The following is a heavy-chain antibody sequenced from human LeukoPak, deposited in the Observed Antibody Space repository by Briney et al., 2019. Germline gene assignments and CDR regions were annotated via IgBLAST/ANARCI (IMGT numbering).Heavy chain of an antibody. D-gene: IGHD1-26*01. CDR3: TRDDFSGSYCD. V-gene: IGHV3-7*01. CDR1: GFTFRDNW. Sequence: QPGGSLRLPLAALGFTFRDNWMGWVRQAPGKGLGGVANIKGDGSEKYYVDSVKGRFTISRDNTKNSLYLQMNSLRVDDTAIYYCTRDDFSGSYCDWGQGTLVTVSS. J-gene: IGHJ4*02. CDR2: IKGDGSEK.